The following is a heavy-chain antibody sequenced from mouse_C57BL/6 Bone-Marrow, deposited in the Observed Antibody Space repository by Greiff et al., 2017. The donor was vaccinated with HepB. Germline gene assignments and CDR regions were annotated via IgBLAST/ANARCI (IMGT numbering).Heavy chain of an antibody. V-gene: IGHV1-61*01. CDR1: GYTFTSYW. D-gene: IGHD2-2*01. CDR3: ARSTMVTSWFAY. CDR2: IYPSDSET. J-gene: IGHJ3*01. Sequence: QVQLKQSGAELVRPGSSVKLSCKASGYTFTSYWMDWVKQRPGQGLEWIGNIYPSDSETHYNQKFKDKATLTVDKSSSTAYMQLSSLTSEDSAVYYCARSTMVTSWFAYWGQGTLVTVSA.